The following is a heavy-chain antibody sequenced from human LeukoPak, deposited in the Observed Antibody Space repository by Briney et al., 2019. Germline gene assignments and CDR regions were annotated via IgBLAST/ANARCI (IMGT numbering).Heavy chain of an antibody. CDR3: ASNAYYYDRSGYI. V-gene: IGHV3-48*02. Sequence: GGSLRLSCVGSGLTFRYYTLNWVRQAPGKGLEWISSVSSNSAAIHYADSVNGRFTISRDNAKNSVFLQVNSLRDEDTAVYYCASNAYYYDRSGYIWGQGTLVTVSS. J-gene: IGHJ4*02. D-gene: IGHD3-22*01. CDR1: GLTFRYYT. CDR2: VSSNSAAI.